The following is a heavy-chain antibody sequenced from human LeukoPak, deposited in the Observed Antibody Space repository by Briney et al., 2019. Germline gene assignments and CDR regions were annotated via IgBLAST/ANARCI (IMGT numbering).Heavy chain of an antibody. CDR3: AKGRQQLVRLAWFDP. CDR1: GFTFDDYV. Sequence: GGSLRLSCAASGFTFDDYVMHWVRQAPGTGLEGVSGISWNSGSIGYAVSVKGRFTISRDNAKNSLYLQMNSLRAEDTALYYCAKGRQQLVRLAWFDPWRQGTLVTVPS. D-gene: IGHD6-13*01. CDR2: ISWNSGSI. J-gene: IGHJ5*02. V-gene: IGHV3-9*01.